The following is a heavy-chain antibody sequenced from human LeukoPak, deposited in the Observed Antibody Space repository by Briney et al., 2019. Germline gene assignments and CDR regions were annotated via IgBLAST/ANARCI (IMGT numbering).Heavy chain of an antibody. D-gene: IGHD6-13*01. CDR2: ISYSGST. J-gene: IGHJ4*02. Sequence: TSSETLSLTCTVSGGSISSGDYYWSWIRQHPGKGLECIGYISYSGSTYYNPSLTSRVTISVDTSKNQFSLKLSSVTAADTAVYYCAKHGSSWFFDYWGQGTLVTVSS. V-gene: IGHV4-31*03. CDR1: GGSISSGDYY. CDR3: AKHGSSWFFDY.